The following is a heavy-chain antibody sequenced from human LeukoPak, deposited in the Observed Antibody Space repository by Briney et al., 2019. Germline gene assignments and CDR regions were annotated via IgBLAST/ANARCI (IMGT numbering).Heavy chain of an antibody. J-gene: IGHJ3*02. V-gene: IGHV4-59*01. Sequence: SETLSLTCAVYGGSFSGYYWSWIRQPPGKGLEWIGYIYYSGSTNYNPSLKSRVTISVDTSKNQFSLKLSSVTAADTAVYYCARHSSSWPNDAFDIWGQGTMVTVSS. CDR1: GGSFSGYY. D-gene: IGHD6-13*01. CDR3: ARHSSSWPNDAFDI. CDR2: IYYSGST.